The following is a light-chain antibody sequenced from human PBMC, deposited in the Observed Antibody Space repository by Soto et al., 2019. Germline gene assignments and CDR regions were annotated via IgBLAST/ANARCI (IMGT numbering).Light chain of an antibody. CDR3: QQTNSFPLT. CDR1: QSVRTNF. V-gene: IGKV3-20*01. CDR2: GTS. Sequence: EIVLTQSPGTLSLSPGERATLSCRASQSVRTNFLAWYRQTPGQAPRLVIYGTSSRGTGIPDRFSGSGSGTDFTLTISSLQPEDFATYYCQQTNSFPLTFGGGTKVEIK. J-gene: IGKJ4*01.